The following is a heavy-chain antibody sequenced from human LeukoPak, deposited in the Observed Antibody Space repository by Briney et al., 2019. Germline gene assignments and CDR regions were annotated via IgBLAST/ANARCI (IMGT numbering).Heavy chain of an antibody. CDR2: INHSGST. V-gene: IGHV4-34*01. CDR1: GGSFSGYY. D-gene: IGHD4-23*01. CDR3: ATSYGGNFRYFQH. J-gene: IGHJ1*01. Sequence: SETLSLTCAVYGGSFSGYYWSWIRQPPGKGLEWIGEINHSGSTNYNPSLKSRVTISVDTSKNQFSLKLSSVTAADTAVYYCATSYGGNFRYFQHWGQGTLVTVSS.